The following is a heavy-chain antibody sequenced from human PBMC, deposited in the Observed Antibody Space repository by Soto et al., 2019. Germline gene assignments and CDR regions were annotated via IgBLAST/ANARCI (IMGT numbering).Heavy chain of an antibody. CDR2: TYYRSKWYN. CDR1: GDSVSSNTAA. CDR3: VRDVGFDFDY. Sequence: SLTLSLTCAITGDSVSSNTAAWNWIRQSPSRGLELLGRTYYRSKWYNDYAVSVKSRITINPDTSKNQFSLHLNSVTPEDTALYYCVRDVGFDFDYWGQGTLVTSPQ. V-gene: IGHV6-1*01. D-gene: IGHD1-26*01. J-gene: IGHJ4*02.